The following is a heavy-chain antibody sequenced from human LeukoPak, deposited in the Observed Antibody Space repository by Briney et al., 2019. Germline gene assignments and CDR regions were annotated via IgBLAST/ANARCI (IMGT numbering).Heavy chain of an antibody. J-gene: IGHJ4*02. CDR1: GGSFSGYY. Sequence: SETLSLTCAVYGGSFSGYYWSWIRQPPGKGLEWIGEINHSGSTNYNPSLKSRVTISVDTSKNQFSLKLSSVTAADTAVYYYADEDYDFWSGYSHYWGQGTLVTVSS. D-gene: IGHD3-3*01. CDR3: ADEDYDFWSGYSHY. V-gene: IGHV4-34*01. CDR2: INHSGST.